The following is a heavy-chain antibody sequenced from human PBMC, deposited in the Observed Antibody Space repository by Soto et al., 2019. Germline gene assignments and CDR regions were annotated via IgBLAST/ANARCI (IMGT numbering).Heavy chain of an antibody. Sequence: QVQLVQSGAEVKKPGSSVKVSCKASGGTFSSYAISWVRQAPGQGLEWLGGIIPIFGTANYAQKFQGRVTITADESTSTAYMELSSLRSEDTTVYYCARPVVGDYYDSNGYLLRPFDYWGQGTLVTVSS. V-gene: IGHV1-69*12. CDR2: IIPIFGTA. J-gene: IGHJ4*02. CDR3: ARPVVGDYYDSNGYLLRPFDY. CDR1: GGTFSSYA. D-gene: IGHD3-22*01.